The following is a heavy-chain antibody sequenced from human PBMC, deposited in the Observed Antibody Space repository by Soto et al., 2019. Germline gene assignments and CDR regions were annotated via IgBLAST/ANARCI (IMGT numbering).Heavy chain of an antibody. Sequence: VASVKVSCKASGCSFSSLVISWLRQAPGQGPEWMGGINPMLGVANFAQKFQDRVTITADESTTTAYMELSSLRSEDTAAYYCARGQAQFDPWGKGTMVTVSS. CDR3: ARGQAQFDP. CDR1: GCSFSSLV. J-gene: IGHJ5*02. CDR2: INPMLGVA. V-gene: IGHV1-69*10.